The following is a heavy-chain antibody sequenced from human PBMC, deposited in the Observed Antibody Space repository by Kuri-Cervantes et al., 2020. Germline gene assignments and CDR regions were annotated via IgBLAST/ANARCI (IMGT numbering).Heavy chain of an antibody. V-gene: IGHV3-33*01. CDR2: IWYDGSNK. CDR3: AREDVLRFYGMDV. CDR1: GFTFSSYG. J-gene: IGHJ6*02. Sequence: GGSLRLSCAASGFTFSSYGMHWVRQAPGKGLEWVAVIWYDGSNKYYADYVKGRFTISRDNSKNTLYLQMNSRRAEDTAVYYCAREDVLRFYGMDVWGQGTTVTVSS. D-gene: IGHD3-3*01.